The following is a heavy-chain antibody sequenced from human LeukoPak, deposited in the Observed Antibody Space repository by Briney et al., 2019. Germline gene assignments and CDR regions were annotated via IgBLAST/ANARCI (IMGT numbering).Heavy chain of an antibody. D-gene: IGHD1-26*01. CDR2: ITSGASTI. Sequence: GGSLRLSCAASGFTFSSYEMNWVRQAPGKGLEWVSYITSGASTIYYADSVKGRFTISRDNAKNSLYLQMNSLRVEDTAVYYCARQDPELAYWGQGTLVTASS. CDR1: GFTFSSYE. V-gene: IGHV3-48*03. J-gene: IGHJ4*02. CDR3: ARQDPELAY.